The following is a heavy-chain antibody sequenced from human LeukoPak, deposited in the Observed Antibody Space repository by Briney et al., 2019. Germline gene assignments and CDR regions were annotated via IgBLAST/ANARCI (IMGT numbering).Heavy chain of an antibody. Sequence: SETLSLTCTVSGGSISSYYWSWIRQPPGKGLEWIGYIYYSGSTNYNPSLKSRVTIAVDTSKNQFSLKLSSVTAADTAVYYCARLEGFWFDPWGQGTLVTVSS. D-gene: IGHD3-3*01. J-gene: IGHJ5*02. CDR2: IYYSGST. CDR3: ARLEGFWFDP. V-gene: IGHV4-59*08. CDR1: GGSISSYY.